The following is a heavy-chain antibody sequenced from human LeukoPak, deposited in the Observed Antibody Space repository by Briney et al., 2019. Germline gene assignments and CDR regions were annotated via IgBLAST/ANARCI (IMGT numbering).Heavy chain of an antibody. CDR2: IDTAGDT. Sequence: GGSLRLSCAASGFTFSSYDMHWVRQATGKGLEWVSAIDTAGDTYYPGSVKGRFTISRENAKNSLYLQMNTLRAGDTAVYYCARVLTVRSGGYDAFDIWGQGTMVTVSS. D-gene: IGHD6-25*01. CDR1: GFTFSSYD. CDR3: ARVLTVRSGGYDAFDI. J-gene: IGHJ3*02. V-gene: IGHV3-13*01.